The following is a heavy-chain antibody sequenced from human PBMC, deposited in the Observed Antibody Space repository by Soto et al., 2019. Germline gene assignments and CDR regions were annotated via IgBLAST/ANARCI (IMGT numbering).Heavy chain of an antibody. CDR1: GGSISSSSYY. CDR3: ARREINWFDP. Sequence: SETLSLTCTVSGGSISSSSYYWGWIRQPPGKGLEWIGSIYYSGSTYYNPSLKSRVTISVDTSKNQFSLKLSSVTAADTAVYYCARREINWFDPWGQGTLVTVS. J-gene: IGHJ5*02. CDR2: IYYSGST. D-gene: IGHD1-26*01. V-gene: IGHV4-39*01.